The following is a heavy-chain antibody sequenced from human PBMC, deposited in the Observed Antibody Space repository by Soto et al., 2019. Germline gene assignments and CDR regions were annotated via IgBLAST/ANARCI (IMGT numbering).Heavy chain of an antibody. CDR1: GASISSYY. CDR2: IFYSGST. CDR3: ARMDTAMVT. D-gene: IGHD5-18*01. V-gene: IGHV4-59*01. J-gene: IGHJ5*02. Sequence: SETLSLTCTVSGASISSYYWSWIRQPPGKGLEWIGYIFYSGSTNYNPSLKSRVTISVDTSKNQFSLKVSSVTAADTAVYYCARMDTAMVTWGQGTLVTVSS.